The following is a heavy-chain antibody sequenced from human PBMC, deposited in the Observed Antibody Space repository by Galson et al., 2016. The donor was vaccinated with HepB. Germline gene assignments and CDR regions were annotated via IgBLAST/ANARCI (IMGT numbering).Heavy chain of an antibody. CDR1: GFSLGNYW. Sequence: SLRLSCAASGFSLGNYWMNWARQAPGKGLEWLANIKKDGSEIKYVDSVKGRFTISRQHAKNSLFLQMSTLSVEDTAVYYCTREFDLWGRGTQVTFSS. V-gene: IGHV3-7*04. CDR2: IKKDGSEI. CDR3: TREFDL. J-gene: IGHJ2*01.